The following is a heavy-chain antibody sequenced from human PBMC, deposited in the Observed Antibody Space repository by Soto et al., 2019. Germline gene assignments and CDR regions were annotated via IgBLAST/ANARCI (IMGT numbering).Heavy chain of an antibody. CDR3: AMDLYGGSPRFDY. CDR2: ISSDGINK. V-gene: IGHV3-30*03. D-gene: IGHD2-15*01. J-gene: IGHJ4*02. CDR1: GFTISNNG. Sequence: QVQLVESGGGAVQPGRSLRLSCAASGFTISNNGIHWVRQAPGKGLEWVAVISSDGINKYYADSVKGRSTISRDNSKNTLFLQMNSLRVEDTAVYYCAMDLYGGSPRFDYWGQGTLVTVSS.